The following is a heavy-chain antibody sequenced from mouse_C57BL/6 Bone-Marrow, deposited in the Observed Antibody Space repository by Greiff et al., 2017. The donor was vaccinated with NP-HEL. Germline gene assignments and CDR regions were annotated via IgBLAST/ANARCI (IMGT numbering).Heavy chain of an antibody. CDR3: AREGIYDGNYVAY. Sequence: QVQLKESGAELARPGASVKLSCKASGYTFTSYGISWVKQRTGQGLEWIGEIYPRSGNTYYNEKFKGKDTLTADKSSSTAYMELRSLTSEDSAVYFCAREGIYDGNYVAYWGQGTLVTVSA. V-gene: IGHV1-81*01. J-gene: IGHJ3*01. CDR1: GYTFTSYG. D-gene: IGHD2-3*01. CDR2: IYPRSGNT.